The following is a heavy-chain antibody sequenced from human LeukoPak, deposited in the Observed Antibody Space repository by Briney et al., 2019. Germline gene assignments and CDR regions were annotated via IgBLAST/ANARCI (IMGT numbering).Heavy chain of an antibody. J-gene: IGHJ4*02. D-gene: IGHD1-26*01. CDR1: GGSISSCY. Sequence: PSETLSLTCTVSGGSISSCYWSWIRQPPGKGLEWIGYIYYSGSTNYNPSLKSRVTISVDTSKNQFSLKLSSVTAAGTAVYYCVVGATTDLFDYWGQGTLVTVSS. CDR2: IYYSGST. CDR3: VVGATTDLFDY. V-gene: IGHV4-59*08.